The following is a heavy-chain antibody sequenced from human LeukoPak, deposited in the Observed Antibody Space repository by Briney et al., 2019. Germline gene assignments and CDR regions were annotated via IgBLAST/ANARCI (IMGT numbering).Heavy chain of an antibody. CDR2: IFYSGST. D-gene: IGHD4-23*01. CDR3: ARGGGSTVVTPFGFVDY. CDR1: SGSISTSNYY. V-gene: IGHV4-39*07. J-gene: IGHJ4*02. Sequence: SETLSLTCTVSSGSISTSNYYWGWVRQPPGKALEWIGNIFYSGSTYYSPSLKSRVTISLDTSRNQFSLKLNSVTAADTAVYYCARGGGSTVVTPFGFVDYWGQGTLVTVSS.